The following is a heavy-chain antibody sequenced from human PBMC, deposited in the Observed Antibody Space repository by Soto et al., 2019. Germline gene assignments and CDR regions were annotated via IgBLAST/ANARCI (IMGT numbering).Heavy chain of an antibody. CDR2: IHHSGST. Sequence: QLPLQESGPGLVKPSETLSLTCTVSGGSVSSGSNYWSWIRQPPGKGLEWIGSIHHSGSTFYNPSLKTRVTMSVHTSKNQFSLKLTSVTAADTAVYYCARRPGARSHYFDYWGQGALVTVSA. CDR1: GGSVSSGSNY. D-gene: IGHD3-10*01. J-gene: IGHJ4*02. V-gene: IGHV4-39*01. CDR3: ARRPGARSHYFDY.